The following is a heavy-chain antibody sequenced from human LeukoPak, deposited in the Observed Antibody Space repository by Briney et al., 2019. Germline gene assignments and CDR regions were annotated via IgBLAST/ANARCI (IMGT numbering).Heavy chain of an antibody. Sequence: GGSLRLSCAASGFTFSSYSMNWVRQAPGKGLEWVSGINWNGGSTDYADSVKGRLTISRDNGKNPLYLQMNSLRAEDTALYYCVREHYNYYMDVWGKGTTVTVSS. V-gene: IGHV3-20*04. CDR2: INWNGGST. CDR1: GFTFSSYS. J-gene: IGHJ6*03. CDR3: VREHYNYYMDV.